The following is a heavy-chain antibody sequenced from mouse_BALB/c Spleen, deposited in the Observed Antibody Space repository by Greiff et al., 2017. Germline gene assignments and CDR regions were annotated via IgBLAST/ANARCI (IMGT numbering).Heavy chain of an antibody. CDR2: ILPGSGST. J-gene: IGHJ4*01. V-gene: IGHV1-9*01. CDR3: ARRDYGYPYAMDY. CDR1: GYTFSSYW. Sequence: VQLVESGAELMKPGASVKISCKATGYTFSSYWIEWVKQRPGHGLEWIGEILPGSGSTNYNEKFKGKATFTADTSSNTAYMQLSSLTSEDSAVYYCARRDYGYPYAMDYWGQGTSVTVSS. D-gene: IGHD1-2*01.